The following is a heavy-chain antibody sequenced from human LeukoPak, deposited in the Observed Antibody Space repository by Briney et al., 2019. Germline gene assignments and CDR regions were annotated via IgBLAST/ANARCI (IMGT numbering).Heavy chain of an antibody. D-gene: IGHD6-19*01. J-gene: IGHJ4*02. CDR1: GFTFSSYG. V-gene: IGHV3-30*02. CDR2: IRYDGSNK. Sequence: GGSLRLSCAASGFTFSSYGMHWVRQAPGKGLEWVAFIRYDGSNKYYADSVKGRFTISGDNSKNTLYLQMNSLGAEDTAVYYCASDSSGWSAFDYWGQGTLVTVSS. CDR3: ASDSSGWSAFDY.